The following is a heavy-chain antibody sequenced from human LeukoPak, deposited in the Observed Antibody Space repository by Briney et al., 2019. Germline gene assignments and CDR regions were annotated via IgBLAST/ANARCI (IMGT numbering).Heavy chain of an antibody. Sequence: GGSLRLSCAASGFTFSSYEMNWVRQAPGKGLEWVSYISSSGSTIYYADSVKGRFTISRDNAKNSLYLQMNSLRAEDTAVYYCARHVVAVGFDYWGQGTLVTVSP. J-gene: IGHJ4*02. V-gene: IGHV3-48*03. CDR2: ISSSGSTI. CDR1: GFTFSSYE. CDR3: ARHVVAVGFDY. D-gene: IGHD3-22*01.